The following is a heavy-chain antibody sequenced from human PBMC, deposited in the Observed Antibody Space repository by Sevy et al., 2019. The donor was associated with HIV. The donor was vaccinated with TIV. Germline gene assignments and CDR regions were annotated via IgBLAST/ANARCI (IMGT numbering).Heavy chain of an antibody. V-gene: IGHV3-9*01. Sequence: LSLTCAASGFNFNEYAMHWVRQAPGKGLEWVSGITWNSDSVVYADSVKGRFTISRDKAKNSLYLQMNSLRPEDTALYYCAKDLISVAGFYAFDMWGQGTMVTVSS. CDR2: ITWNSDSV. J-gene: IGHJ3*02. CDR3: AKDLISVAGFYAFDM. D-gene: IGHD6-19*01. CDR1: GFNFNEYA.